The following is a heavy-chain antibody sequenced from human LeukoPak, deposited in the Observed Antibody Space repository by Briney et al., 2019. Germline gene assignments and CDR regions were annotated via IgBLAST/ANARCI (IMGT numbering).Heavy chain of an antibody. Sequence: GGSLRLSCVTSGFTFSNHAMHWVRQGPDKGLEWVAVISDDGSRKFYADSVKGRFTIIRDNSKNTLFLQINSLRPEDTAVYYCARDNRDDAFYIWGQGTMVTVSS. J-gene: IGHJ3*02. CDR2: ISDDGSRK. CDR1: GFTFSNHA. CDR3: ARDNRDDAFYI. D-gene: IGHD1-14*01. V-gene: IGHV3-30*04.